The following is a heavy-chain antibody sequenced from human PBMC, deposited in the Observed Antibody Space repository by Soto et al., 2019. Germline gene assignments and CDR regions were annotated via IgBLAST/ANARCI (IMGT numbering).Heavy chain of an antibody. V-gene: IGHV1-69*13. CDR2: IIPIFGTA. D-gene: IGHD3-9*01. CDR3: ARAIPPLRYFDWLLSRESWFDP. Sequence: GASVKVSCKASGGTFSSYAISWVRQAPGQGLEWMGGIIPIFGTANYAQKFQGRVTITADESTSTAYMELSSLRSEDTAVYYCARAIPPLRYFDWLLSRESWFDPWGQGTLVT. CDR1: GGTFSSYA. J-gene: IGHJ5*02.